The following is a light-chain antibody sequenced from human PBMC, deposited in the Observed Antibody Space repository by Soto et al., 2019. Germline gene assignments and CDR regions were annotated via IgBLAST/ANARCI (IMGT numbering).Light chain of an antibody. J-gene: IGKJ4*01. CDR1: QGISSY. V-gene: IGKV1-9*01. CDR3: QQLNSYPPLA. CDR2: AAS. Sequence: IQLTQSPSSLSASVGDRVTLTCRASQGISSYLAWYQQKPGKAPQLLIYAASTLQSGVPSRFSGSGSGTDFTLTISSLQPEDFATYYCQQLNSYPPLAFGGGTKVEIK.